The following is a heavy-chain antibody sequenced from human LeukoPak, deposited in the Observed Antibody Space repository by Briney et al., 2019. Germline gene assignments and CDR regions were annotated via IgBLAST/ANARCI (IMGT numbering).Heavy chain of an antibody. D-gene: IGHD4-17*01. Sequence: ASVKVSCKASGYTFSDYYMHWVRQAPGQGLEWMGWINPNSGGTNYAQKFQGRVTMTRDTSISTAYMELSRLRSDDTAVYYCARGRTVPDAFDIWGQGTMVTVSS. J-gene: IGHJ3*02. CDR3: ARGRTVPDAFDI. CDR2: INPNSGGT. CDR1: GYTFSDYY. V-gene: IGHV1-2*02.